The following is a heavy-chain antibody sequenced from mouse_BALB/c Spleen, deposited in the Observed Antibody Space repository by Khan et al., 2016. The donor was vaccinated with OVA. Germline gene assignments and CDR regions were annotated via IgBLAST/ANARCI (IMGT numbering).Heavy chain of an antibody. CDR2: INPHIGET. J-gene: IGHJ2*01. CDR3: ARKNGSDFDY. Sequence: VRLQQSGPELVKPGASVKISCKASGYSFTGYFMNWVMQSHGKSLEWIGRINPHIGETFYNQRFKGKATLTVDESSSTAHMELRSLASEDSAVYFGARKNGSDFDYWGQGTTPTVSS. CDR1: GYSFTGYF. D-gene: IGHD1-1*01. V-gene: IGHV1-20*02.